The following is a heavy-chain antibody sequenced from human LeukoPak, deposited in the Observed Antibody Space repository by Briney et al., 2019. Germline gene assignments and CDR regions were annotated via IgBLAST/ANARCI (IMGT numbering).Heavy chain of an antibody. J-gene: IGHJ6*03. CDR1: GGSFSGYY. CDR2: VNHSGST. Sequence: SETLSLTCAVYGGSFSGYYWSWIRQPPGKGLEWIGEVNHSGSTKYSPSLKSRVTISVDTSKNQFSLKLSSVTAADTAVYYCARRVGRWFGERAYYYNYMDVWGKGTTVTISS. V-gene: IGHV4-34*01. CDR3: ARRVGRWFGERAYYYNYMDV. D-gene: IGHD3-10*01.